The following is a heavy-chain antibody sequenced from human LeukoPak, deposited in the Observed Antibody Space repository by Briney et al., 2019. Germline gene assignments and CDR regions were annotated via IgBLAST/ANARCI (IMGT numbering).Heavy chain of an antibody. CDR3: ARVTAYSIALNY. V-gene: IGHV4-39*01. Sequence: PSETLSLTCTVSGGSISSSSYYWGWIRQPPGEGLEWIGSIYYSGSTYYNPSLKGRVTISVDTSKNQFSLKLSSVTAADTAVYYCARVTAYSIALNYWGQGTLVTVSS. D-gene: IGHD4-11*01. CDR2: IYYSGST. CDR1: GGSISSSSYY. J-gene: IGHJ4*02.